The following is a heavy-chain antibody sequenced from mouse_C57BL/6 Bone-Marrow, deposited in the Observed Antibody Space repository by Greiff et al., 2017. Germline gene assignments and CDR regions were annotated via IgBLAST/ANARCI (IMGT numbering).Heavy chain of an antibody. CDR3: ARDPSNYVDY. J-gene: IGHJ2*01. V-gene: IGHV5-4*01. Sequence: EVQLQESGGGLVKPGGSLKLSCAASGFTFSSYAMSWVRQTPEKRLEWVATISDGGSYTYYPDNVKGRFTISRDNAKNNLYLQMSHLKSEDTAMYYCARDPSNYVDYWGQGTTLTVSS. CDR2: ISDGGSYT. CDR1: GFTFSSYA.